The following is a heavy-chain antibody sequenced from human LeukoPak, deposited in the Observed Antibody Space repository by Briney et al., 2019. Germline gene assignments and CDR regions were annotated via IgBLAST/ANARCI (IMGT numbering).Heavy chain of an antibody. V-gene: IGHV3-23*01. D-gene: IGHD3-22*01. CDR1: GFTFSSYA. CDR2: ISGSGGST. CDR3: ANSAGRSCSSGYYHN. J-gene: IGHJ4*02. Sequence: GGSLRLSGAASGFTFSSYAMSWVRQAPGKGLEWVSAISGSGGSTYYADSVKGRFTISRDNSKNTLYLQMNSLRAEDTAVYYCANSAGRSCSSGYYHNWGQGTLVTVSS.